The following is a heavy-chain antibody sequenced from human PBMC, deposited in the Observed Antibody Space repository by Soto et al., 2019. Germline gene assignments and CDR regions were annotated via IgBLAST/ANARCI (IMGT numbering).Heavy chain of an antibody. V-gene: IGHV3-15*01. CDR2: IKSQGDGGTR. J-gene: IGHJ5*02. CDR3: TTARGDYRPVDP. CDR1: GFSFTNTW. Sequence: EVQLVESGGDLVKPGGSLRLSCAASGFSFTNTWMNWVRQAPGKGLEWVGRIKSQGDGGTREYAEPVKGRFTISRDDSTSTLYLEMNSLKVEDTAVYYCTTARGDYRPVDPWGQGTLVTVFS. D-gene: IGHD4-17*01.